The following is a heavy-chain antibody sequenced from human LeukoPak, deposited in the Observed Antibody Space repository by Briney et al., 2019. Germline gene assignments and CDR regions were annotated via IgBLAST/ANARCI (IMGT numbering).Heavy chain of an antibody. CDR3: ARVGAGSSRDY. J-gene: IGHJ4*02. V-gene: IGHV3-69-1*01. Sequence: GGSLRLSCAAAGFTSSNFSMTWVRQAPGKGLEWVSSIVGSSSTYYADSLKGRFTISRDNAKNSLYLQMNSLRGEDTAVYYCARVGAGSSRDYWGQGTLVTVSS. CDR2: IVGSSST. D-gene: IGHD6-13*01. CDR1: GFTSSNFS.